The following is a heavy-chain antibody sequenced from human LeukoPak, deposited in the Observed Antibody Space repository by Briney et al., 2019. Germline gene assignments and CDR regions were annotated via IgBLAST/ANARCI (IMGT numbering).Heavy chain of an antibody. CDR3: ARVREKTTVTGAFDI. D-gene: IGHD4-17*01. CDR1: GYTFTSYA. J-gene: IGHJ3*02. CDR2: INAGNGNT. Sequence: ASVKVSCKTSGYTFTSYAMHWVRQAPGQRLEWMGWINAGNGNTKYSQKFQGRVTITRDTSASTAYMELSSLRSEDTAVYYCARVREKTTVTGAFDIWGQGTMVTVSS. V-gene: IGHV1-3*01.